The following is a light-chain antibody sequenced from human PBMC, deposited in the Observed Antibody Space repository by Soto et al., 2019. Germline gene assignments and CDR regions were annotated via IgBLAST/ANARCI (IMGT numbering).Light chain of an antibody. J-gene: IGKJ1*01. V-gene: IGKV2-28*01. CDR2: LGS. Sequence: DIVMTQSPLSLPVTPGEPASISCRSSQSLLHSNGYNYLDWYLQKPGQSPQLLIYLGSNRASGVPDRCSGSGSGTDFTLKISREEAEDVGVYYCMQALQTPRTFGQGNKVEIK. CDR1: QSLLHSNGYNY. CDR3: MQALQTPRT.